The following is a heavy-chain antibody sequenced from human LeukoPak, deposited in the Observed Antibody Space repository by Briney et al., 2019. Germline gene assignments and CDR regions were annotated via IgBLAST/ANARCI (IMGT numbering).Heavy chain of an antibody. CDR1: SGSFGSYY. CDR3: ARAWIVGAPPYGMDV. CDR2: IYYSGST. V-gene: IGHV4-31*03. J-gene: IGHJ6*02. Sequence: PSETLSLTCTVSSGSFGSYYWSWIRQHPGKGLEWIGYIYYSGSTYYNPSLKSRVTISVDTSKNQFSLKLSSVTAADTAVYYCARAWIVGAPPYGMDVWGQGTTVTVSS. D-gene: IGHD1-26*01.